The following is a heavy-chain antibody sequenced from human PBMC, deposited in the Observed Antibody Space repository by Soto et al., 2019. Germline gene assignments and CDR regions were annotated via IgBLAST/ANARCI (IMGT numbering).Heavy chain of an antibody. V-gene: IGHV3-30-3*01. Sequence: PGGSLRLSCAASGFTFSSYAMHWVRQAPGKGLEWVAVISYDGSNKYYADYVKGRFTISRDNSKNTLYLQMNSLRAEDTAVNNGSRAEVAYYYDSSGYLNWFDPWGQGTLVTVSS. CDR2: ISYDGSNK. D-gene: IGHD3-22*01. J-gene: IGHJ5*02. CDR3: SRAEVAYYYDSSGYLNWFDP. CDR1: GFTFSSYA.